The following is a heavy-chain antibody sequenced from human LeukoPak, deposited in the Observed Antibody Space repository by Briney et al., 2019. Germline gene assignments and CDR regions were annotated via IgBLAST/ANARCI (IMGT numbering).Heavy chain of an antibody. D-gene: IGHD3-10*01. V-gene: IGHV1-18*01. CDR1: GYTFTSYG. CDR3: ARAPGAASGY. J-gene: IGHJ4*02. CDR2: ISAYNGNT. Sequence: AAVKVSCKASGYTFTSYGISWVRQGPGQGREWMGWISAYNGNTNYAQKLQGRVTMTIDTSTSTAYMELRSLRSDATAVYYCARAPGAASGYWGQGTLVTASA.